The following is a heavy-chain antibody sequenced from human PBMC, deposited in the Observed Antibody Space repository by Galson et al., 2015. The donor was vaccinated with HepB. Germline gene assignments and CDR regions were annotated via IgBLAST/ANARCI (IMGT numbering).Heavy chain of an antibody. V-gene: IGHV3-33*01. Sequence: SLRLSCAASGFTFSSYGMHWVRQAPGKGLEWVAVIWYDGSNKYYADSVKGRFTISRDNSKNTLYLQMNSLRAEDTAVYYCARDSPSTPMDYYYYMDVWGKGTTVTVSS. CDR3: ARDSPSTPMDYYYYMDV. CDR1: GFTFSSYG. D-gene: IGHD2/OR15-2a*01. J-gene: IGHJ6*03. CDR2: IWYDGSNK.